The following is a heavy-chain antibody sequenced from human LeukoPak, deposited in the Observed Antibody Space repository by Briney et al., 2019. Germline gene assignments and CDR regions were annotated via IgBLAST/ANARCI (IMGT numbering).Heavy chain of an antibody. J-gene: IGHJ4*02. CDR3: TNSMYYHDTSGCYH. Sequence: GRSLRLSCAASGFTFSSYGMHWVRQAPGKGLEWVALISYDGGNKKYADSVKGRFTISRDNSKNTLYLQMNSLGTEDTAVYYCTNSMYYHDTSGCYHWGQGTLVSVSS. V-gene: IGHV3-30*18. CDR1: GFTFSSYG. CDR2: ISYDGGNK. D-gene: IGHD3-22*01.